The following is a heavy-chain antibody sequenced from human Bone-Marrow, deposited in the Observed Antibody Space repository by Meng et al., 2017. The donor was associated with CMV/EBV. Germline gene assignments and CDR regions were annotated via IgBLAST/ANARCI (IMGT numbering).Heavy chain of an antibody. Sequence: ASVKVSCKASGYTFTSYDINWVRQATGQGLEWMGWMNPNSGNTGYAQKFQGRVTMTRNTSISTAYMELSSLRSEDTAVYYCARDLGDFYYYGMDVWGQGTTVTVSS. CDR1: GYTFTSYD. J-gene: IGHJ6*02. CDR2: MNPNSGNT. CDR3: ARDLGDFYYYGMDV. V-gene: IGHV1-8*01.